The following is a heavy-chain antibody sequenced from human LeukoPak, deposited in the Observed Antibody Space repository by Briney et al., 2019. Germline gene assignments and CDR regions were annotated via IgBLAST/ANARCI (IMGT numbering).Heavy chain of an antibody. J-gene: IGHJ5*02. CDR2: INPNSGGT. V-gene: IGHV1-2*06. CDR1: GYTFTGYY. D-gene: IGHD3-10*01. Sequence: ASVKVSCKASGYTFTGYYMHWVRQAPGQGLEWMGRINPNSGGTNYAQKFQGRVTMTRDTSIRTAYMELSRLRSDDTAVYYCAREFPLRGVIITLRYNWFDPWGQGTLVTVSS. CDR3: AREFPLRGVIITLRYNWFDP.